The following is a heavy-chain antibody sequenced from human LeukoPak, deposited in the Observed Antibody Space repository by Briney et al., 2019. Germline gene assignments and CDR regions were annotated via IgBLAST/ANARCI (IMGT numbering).Heavy chain of an antibody. D-gene: IGHD2-15*01. CDR2: INPNSGGT. V-gene: IGHV1-2*02. CDR1: GYTFTGYY. CDR3: ARDLRCSGGSCYSSGDRHYYYGMDV. Sequence: SVKVSGKASGYTFTGYYMHWVRQAPGQGLEWMGWINPNSGGTNYAQKFQGRVTMTRDTSISTAYMELSRLRSDATAVYYCARDLRCSGGSCYSSGDRHYYYGMDVWGQGTTVTVSS. J-gene: IGHJ6*02.